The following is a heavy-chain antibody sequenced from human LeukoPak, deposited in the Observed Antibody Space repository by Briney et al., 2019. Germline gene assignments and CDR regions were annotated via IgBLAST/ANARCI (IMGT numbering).Heavy chain of an antibody. CDR2: INHSGST. Sequence: SETLSLTCAVYGGSFSGYYWSWIRQPPGKGLKWIGEINHSGSTNYNPSLKSRVTISVDTSKNQFSLKLSSVTAADTAAYYCARALYSSSWYVYWGQGTLVTVSS. J-gene: IGHJ4*02. V-gene: IGHV4-34*01. CDR1: GGSFSGYY. CDR3: ARALYSSSWYVY. D-gene: IGHD6-13*01.